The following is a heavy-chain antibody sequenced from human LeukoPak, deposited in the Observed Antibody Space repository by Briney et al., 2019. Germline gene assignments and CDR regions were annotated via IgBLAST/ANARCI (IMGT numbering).Heavy chain of an antibody. V-gene: IGHV3-48*01. J-gene: IGHJ4*02. D-gene: IGHD2-21*02. CDR2: ISSSSSTI. Sequence: GGSLRLSCAASGFTFSSYSMNWVRQAPGKGLEGVSYISSSSSTIYYADSVKGRFTISRDNAKNSLYLQMNSLRAEDTAVYYCARVEYCGGDCYSPFDYWGQGTLVTVSS. CDR1: GFTFSSYS. CDR3: ARVEYCGGDCYSPFDY.